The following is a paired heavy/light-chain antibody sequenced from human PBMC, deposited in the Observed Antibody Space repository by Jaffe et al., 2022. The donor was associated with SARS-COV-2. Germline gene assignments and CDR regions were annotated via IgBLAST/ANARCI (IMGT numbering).Heavy chain of an antibody. CDR2: VYYTGTT. CDR3: ARQGLYNYDCDN. Sequence: QLQLQESGPGLVKPSETLSLTCTVSGGSISENIYYWVWIRQPPGKGPEWIGTVYYTGTTYYNPSLKSRVTISVDTSKNQFSLQLRSVTAADTAMYYCARQGLYNYDCDNWGQGTLVTVSS. CDR1: GGSISENIYY. D-gene: IGHD1-1*01. J-gene: IGHJ4*02. V-gene: IGHV4-39*01.
Light chain of an antibody. Sequence: QSALTQPPSASGSPGQSVTISCTGTGSDVGAYNYVSWYQQHPGKAPKLMIYQVDKRPSGVPDRFSGSKSGNTASLTVSGLQAEDEGDYYCSSYAGHNNLFGTGTKVTVL. V-gene: IGLV2-8*01. CDR2: QVD. CDR1: GSDVGAYNY. J-gene: IGLJ1*01. CDR3: SSYAGHNNL.